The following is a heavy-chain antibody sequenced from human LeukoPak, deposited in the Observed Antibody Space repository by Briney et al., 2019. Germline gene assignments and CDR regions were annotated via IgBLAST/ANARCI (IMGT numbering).Heavy chain of an antibody. CDR3: AREWGGYCTNGVCYIRAFDI. CDR2: ISAYNGNT. J-gene: IGHJ3*02. D-gene: IGHD2-8*01. V-gene: IGHV1-18*03. Sequence: ASVKVSCKASGYTFTSYGISWVRQAPGQGLEWMGWISAYNGNTNYAQKLQGRVTMTTDTSTSTAYMELRSLRSDDMAVYYCAREWGGYCTNGVCYIRAFDIWGQGTMVTVSS. CDR1: GYTFTSYG.